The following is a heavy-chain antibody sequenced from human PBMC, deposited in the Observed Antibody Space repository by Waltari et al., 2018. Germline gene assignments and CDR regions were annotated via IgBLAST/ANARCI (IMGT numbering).Heavy chain of an antibody. CDR2: SSGRGGFT. CDR1: GFSFSNYA. Sequence: EVQLVESGGGLVQPGGSLRLSCVASGFSFSNYAMNWVRQTPRKGPEWVSVSSGRGGFTNYAAAFEGRFTVSRDNSKNTLYLEMNSLRGEDTAVYYCAKSDFDLSTGDAHYGLDVWGPGATVIVSS. V-gene: IGHV3-23*04. J-gene: IGHJ6*02. D-gene: IGHD3-3*01. CDR3: AKSDFDLSTGDAHYGLDV.